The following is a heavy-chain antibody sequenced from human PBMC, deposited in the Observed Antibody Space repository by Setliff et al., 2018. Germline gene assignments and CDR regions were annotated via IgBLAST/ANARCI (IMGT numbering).Heavy chain of an antibody. CDR2: VYYSGTT. D-gene: IGHD3-3*01. J-gene: IGHJ6*03. V-gene: IGHV4-39*01. CDR3: VRMSGFLYMDV. Sequence: PSETLSLTCNVSGASVSSSIYYWGWVRQPPGKGLEWIGTVYYSGTTYFNPSLKSRVTIWIDTSKNQFSLKLTSVTAADTAVYYCVRMSGFLYMDVWGKGTTVTVSS. CDR1: GASVSSSIYY.